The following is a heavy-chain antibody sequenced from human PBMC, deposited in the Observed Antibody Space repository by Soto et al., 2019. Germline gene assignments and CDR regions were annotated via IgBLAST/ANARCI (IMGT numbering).Heavy chain of an antibody. CDR2: IYYSGST. CDR1: GGSISSGGYY. J-gene: IGHJ4*02. V-gene: IGHV4-31*03. Sequence: SETLSLTCTVSGGSISSGGYYWSWIRQHQGKGLEWIGYIYYSGSTYYNPSLKSRVTISVDTSKNQFSLKLSSVTAADTAVYYCARVIRYYYDSSGYYFDYWGQGTLVTVSS. CDR3: ARVIRYYYDSSGYYFDY. D-gene: IGHD3-22*01.